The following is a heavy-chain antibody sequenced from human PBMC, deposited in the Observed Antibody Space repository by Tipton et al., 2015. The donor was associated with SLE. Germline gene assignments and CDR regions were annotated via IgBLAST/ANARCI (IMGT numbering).Heavy chain of an antibody. Sequence: TLSLTCTVSGGSISSYYWSWIRQHAGGGLEWIGRIYYTGSSNHNPSLKGRVTMSVDTSKNQFSLSVNSVTAADTAVYYCARSMLTTKRVFDYWGQGTLVTVSS. J-gene: IGHJ4*02. CDR2: IYYTGSS. D-gene: IGHD3-16*01. V-gene: IGHV4-4*07. CDR1: GGSISSYY. CDR3: ARSMLTTKRVFDY.